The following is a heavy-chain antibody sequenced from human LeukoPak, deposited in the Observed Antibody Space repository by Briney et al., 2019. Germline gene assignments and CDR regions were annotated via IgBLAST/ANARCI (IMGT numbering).Heavy chain of an antibody. CDR3: ARAVGVDY. CDR2: ISYDGSNK. Sequence: GGSLRLSCAASGFTFSSYAMHWVRQAPGKGLEWVAVISYDGSNKYYADSVKGRFTISRGNAKNSLYLQMNSLRAEDTAVYYCARAVGVDYWGQGTLVTVSS. V-gene: IGHV3-30*04. D-gene: IGHD3-16*01. J-gene: IGHJ4*02. CDR1: GFTFSSYA.